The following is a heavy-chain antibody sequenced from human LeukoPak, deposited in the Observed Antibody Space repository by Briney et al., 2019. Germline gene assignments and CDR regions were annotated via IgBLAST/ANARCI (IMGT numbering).Heavy chain of an antibody. Sequence: QTGGSLRLSCAASGFTFSSHWMSWVRQAPGKGLEWVANINQDGTEQYYVDSVKGRFTISRDNAKNSLYLQMNSLRAEDTAVYYCARVEAAAEVHYFDYWGQGTLVTVSS. CDR1: GFTFSSHW. CDR2: INQDGTEQ. CDR3: ARVEAAAEVHYFDY. J-gene: IGHJ4*02. D-gene: IGHD6-13*01. V-gene: IGHV3-7*01.